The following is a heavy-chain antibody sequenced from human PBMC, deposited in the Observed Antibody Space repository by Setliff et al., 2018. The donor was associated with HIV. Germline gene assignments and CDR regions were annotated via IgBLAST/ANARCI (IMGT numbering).Heavy chain of an antibody. CDR2: INHNGGT. CDR3: ARAVNQNKAMVYIARWGWYFDL. CDR1: GGSFTSYY. V-gene: IGHV4-34*01. Sequence: SETLSLTCAVYGGSFTSYYWTWIRQAPGKDLEWIGEINHNGGTNYNPSLKSRVTISVDRSKNQFSLRLSSVTAADTAVYYCARAVNQNKAMVYIARWGWYFDLWGRGTLVTVSS. J-gene: IGHJ2*01. D-gene: IGHD5-18*01.